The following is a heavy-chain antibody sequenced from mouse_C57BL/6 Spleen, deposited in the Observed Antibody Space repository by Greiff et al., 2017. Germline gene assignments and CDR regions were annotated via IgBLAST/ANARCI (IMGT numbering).Heavy chain of an antibody. CDR1: GYSFTGYY. CDR2: INPSTGGT. V-gene: IGHV1-42*01. D-gene: IGHD6-1*01. Sequence: VQLKESGPELVKPGASVKISCKASGYSFTGYYMNWVKQSPEKSLEWIGEINPSTGGTTYNQKFKAKATLTVDKSSSTAYMQLKSLTSEDSAVYYCARRHGGVDYWGQGTTLTVSS. J-gene: IGHJ2*01. CDR3: ARRHGGVDY.